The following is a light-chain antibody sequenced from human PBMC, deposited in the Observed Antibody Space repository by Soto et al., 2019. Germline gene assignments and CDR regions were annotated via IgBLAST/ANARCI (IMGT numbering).Light chain of an antibody. J-gene: IGLJ2*01. CDR2: IDS. V-gene: IGLV3-9*01. CDR3: QVWDSNTDVV. CDR1: NIGRKN. Sequence: SYELTQPLSVSVALGQTARSTCGRNNIGRKNVHWYQQKPGQAPVLAIYIDSNRPSGIPERFSGSNSGNTATLTISRAQAGDEADYYCQVWDSNTDVVFGGGTKVTVL.